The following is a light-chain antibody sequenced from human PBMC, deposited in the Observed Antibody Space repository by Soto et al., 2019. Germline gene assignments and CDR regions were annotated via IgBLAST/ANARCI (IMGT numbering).Light chain of an antibody. V-gene: IGKV3-20*01. J-gene: IGKJ2*01. CDR2: GAS. CDR1: QSVTNNF. CDR3: QQYGRSPLLYT. Sequence: EIVLTQSPGTLSLSPGERATLSCMASQSVTNNFLAWYQQKPGQAPRLLIYGASTRAAGVPDRFSGSGSGTDFTLTITRLEPEDFAVYYCQQYGRSPLLYTFGQGTKLGV.